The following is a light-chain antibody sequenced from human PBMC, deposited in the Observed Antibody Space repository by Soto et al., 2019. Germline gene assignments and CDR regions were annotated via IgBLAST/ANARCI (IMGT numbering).Light chain of an antibody. CDR1: QSVSSSY. J-gene: IGKJ3*01. V-gene: IGKV3-20*01. Sequence: EIVLTQSPGTLSLSPGERATLSCRASQSVSSSYLAWYQQKPGQAPRLLIYGASSRATGIPDRFSGSGSGTDFXXXXSRXXPEDFAVYYCQQYGSSPRFTFGPGTKVDIK. CDR2: GAS. CDR3: QQYGSSPRFT.